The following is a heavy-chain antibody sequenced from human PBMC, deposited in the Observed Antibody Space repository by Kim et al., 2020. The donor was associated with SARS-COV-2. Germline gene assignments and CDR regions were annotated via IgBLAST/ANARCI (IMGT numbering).Heavy chain of an antibody. CDR1: GGSFSGYY. J-gene: IGHJ5*02. CDR2: INHSGST. V-gene: IGHV4-34*01. D-gene: IGHD7-27*01. CDR3: ARRAAGA. Sequence: SETLSLTCAVYGGSFSGYYWSWIRQPPGKGLEWIGEINHSGSTNYNPSLKSRVTISVDTSKNQFSLKLSSVTAADTAVYYCARRAAGAWGQGTLVTVSS.